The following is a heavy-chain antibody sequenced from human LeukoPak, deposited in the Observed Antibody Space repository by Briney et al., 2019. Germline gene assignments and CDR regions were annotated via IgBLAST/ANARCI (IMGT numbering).Heavy chain of an antibody. CDR2: INTGDGNT. D-gene: IGHD3-10*01. Sequence: ASVKVSCKTSGYTFSDYPMHWVRQAPGQRLEWMGWINTGDGNTKYSQKFQGRVTITRDSSAATAYMELSSLRSEDTSVYYCARNMDDSGTPGYWGQGTLVTVSS. CDR1: GYTFSDYP. CDR3: ARNMDDSGTPGY. J-gene: IGHJ4*02. V-gene: IGHV1-3*04.